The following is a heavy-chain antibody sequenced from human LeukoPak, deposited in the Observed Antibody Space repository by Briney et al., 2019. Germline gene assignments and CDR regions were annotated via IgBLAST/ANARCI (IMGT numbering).Heavy chain of an antibody. CDR1: GGSFSSYY. V-gene: IGHV4-34*01. D-gene: IGHD1-26*01. CDR2: INQSEST. Sequence: SETLSLTCAVYGGSFSSYYWSWIRQAPGKGLEWIGEINQSESTNYNPSLQSRVTISVDMSKNHFSLTLTSVTAADTAVYYCARGPASPVGATDFDYWGQGTLVTVSS. J-gene: IGHJ4*02. CDR3: ARGPASPVGATDFDY.